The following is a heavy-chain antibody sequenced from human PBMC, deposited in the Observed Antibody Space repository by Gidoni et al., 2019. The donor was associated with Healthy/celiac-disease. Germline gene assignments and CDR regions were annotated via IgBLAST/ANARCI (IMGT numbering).Heavy chain of an antibody. V-gene: IGHV4-34*01. CDR2: INHSGST. CDR1: GGSFSGYY. Sequence: QVQLQQWGAGLLKPSETLSLTCAVSGGSFSGYYWSWIRQPPGKGLEGIGEINHSGSTNYNPSLKSRVTISVDTSKNQFSLKLSSVTAADTAVYYCARGYYDFWSGHSDWFDPWGQGTLVTVSS. D-gene: IGHD3-3*01. J-gene: IGHJ5*02. CDR3: ARGYYDFWSGHSDWFDP.